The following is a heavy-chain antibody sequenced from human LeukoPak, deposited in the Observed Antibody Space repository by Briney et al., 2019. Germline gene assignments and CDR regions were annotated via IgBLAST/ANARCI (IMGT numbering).Heavy chain of an antibody. J-gene: IGHJ4*02. D-gene: IGHD3-10*01. Sequence: GGSLRLSCAASGFSTSWMSWVRQAPGKGLEWIGRIKSKSDGGTADYAAPVKGRFTISRDDSKNTLFLQIDSLKTEDTAVYFCTLIGIWFGQFEGFHYWGQGTLVTVSS. CDR1: GFSTSW. CDR3: TLIGIWFGQFEGFHY. CDR2: IKSKSDGGTA. V-gene: IGHV3-15*01.